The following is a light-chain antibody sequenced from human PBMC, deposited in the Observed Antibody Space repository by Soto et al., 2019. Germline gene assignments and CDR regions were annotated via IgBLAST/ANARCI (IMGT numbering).Light chain of an antibody. CDR3: QHYGSLVLT. V-gene: IGKV3-20*01. Sequence: EIVLTQSPGTLSLSPGERATLSCRASQSVSSSYLAWYQQKPGQAPRLLIYGASSRATGIPDRFSGSGSCTDFTLTISRLEPEDFAVYYCQHYGSLVLTFGGGTKVEIK. CDR2: GAS. J-gene: IGKJ4*01. CDR1: QSVSSSY.